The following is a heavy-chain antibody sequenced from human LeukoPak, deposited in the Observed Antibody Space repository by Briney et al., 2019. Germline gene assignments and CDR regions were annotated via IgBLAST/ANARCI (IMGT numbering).Heavy chain of an antibody. D-gene: IGHD3-9*01. CDR2: ISSSSSYI. CDR3: ARESIQSTGYPSITPFDY. Sequence: GGSLRLSCAASGFTFSSYSMNWVRQAPGKGLEWVSSISSSSSYIYYADSVKGRFTISRDNSKNTLYLQMNSLRAEDTAVYYCARESIQSTGYPSITPFDYWGQGTLVTVSS. CDR1: GFTFSSYS. J-gene: IGHJ4*02. V-gene: IGHV3-21*01.